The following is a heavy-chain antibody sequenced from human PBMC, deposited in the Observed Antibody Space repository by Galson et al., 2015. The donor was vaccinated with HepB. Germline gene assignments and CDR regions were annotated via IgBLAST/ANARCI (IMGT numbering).Heavy chain of an antibody. V-gene: IGHV4-34*01. CDR2: INHSGST. D-gene: IGHD2-2*02. CDR1: GGSFSGYY. Sequence: SETLSLTCAVYGGSFSGYYWSWIRQPPGKGLEWIGEINHSGSTNYNPSLKSRVTISVDTSKNQVSLKLSSVTAADTAVYYCARGGRRHRVVVPAAIPWWFDPWGQGTLVTVSS. CDR3: ARGGRRHRVVVPAAIPWWFDP. J-gene: IGHJ5*02.